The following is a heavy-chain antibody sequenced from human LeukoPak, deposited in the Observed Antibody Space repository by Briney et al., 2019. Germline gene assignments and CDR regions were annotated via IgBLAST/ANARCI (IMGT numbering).Heavy chain of an antibody. D-gene: IGHD5-18*01. V-gene: IGHV3-30*18. J-gene: IGHJ6*03. CDR3: AKEGGYRYLPPYYYYMDV. CDR2: ISYDGSNK. CDR1: GLTFSSYG. Sequence: GGSLRLSCAASGLTFSSYGMHWVRQAPGKGLEWVAVISYDGSNKYYADSVKGRFTISRDNSKNTLYLQMNSLRAEDTAVYYCAKEGGYRYLPPYYYYMDVWGKGTTVTVSS.